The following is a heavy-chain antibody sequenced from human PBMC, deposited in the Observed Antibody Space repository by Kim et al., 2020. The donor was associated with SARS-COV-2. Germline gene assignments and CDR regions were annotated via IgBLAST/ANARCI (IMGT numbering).Heavy chain of an antibody. Sequence: GGSLRLSCAASGFTFSSYSMNWVRQAPGKGLEWVSSISSSSSYIYYADSVKGRFTISRDNAKNSLYLQMNSLRAEDTAVYYCARYPNSEGRLQLKTYDFDYWGQGTLVTVSS. CDR1: GFTFSSYS. CDR2: ISSSSSYI. J-gene: IGHJ4*02. V-gene: IGHV3-21*04. CDR3: ARYPNSEGRLQLKTYDFDY. D-gene: IGHD5-12*01.